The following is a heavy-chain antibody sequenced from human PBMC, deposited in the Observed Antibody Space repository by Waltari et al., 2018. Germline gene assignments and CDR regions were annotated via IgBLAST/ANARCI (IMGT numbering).Heavy chain of an antibody. D-gene: IGHD1-26*01. CDR2: VYYSGST. CDR3: ARHYRADGGSFDI. CDR1: GDSFSSDNYY. Sequence: QLQLQESGPGLVKPSETLSLTCTVSGDSFSSDNYYWGWIRQPPGKWPEWIGSVYYSGSTYDNPSLKSRVTISIDTSKNQFSLMLSSVTAVDTAVYYCARHYRADGGSFDIWGQGTMVTVSS. V-gene: IGHV4-39*01. J-gene: IGHJ3*02.